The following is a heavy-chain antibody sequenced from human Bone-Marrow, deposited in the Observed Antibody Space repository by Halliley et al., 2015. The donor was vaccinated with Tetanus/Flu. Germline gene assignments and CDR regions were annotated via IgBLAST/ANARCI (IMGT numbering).Heavy chain of an antibody. J-gene: IGHJ4*02. D-gene: IGHD5-18*01. CDR2: IYYSGST. CDR1: GGSISSYY. Sequence: LRLSCTVSGGSISSYYWSWIRQPPGKGLEWIGYIYYSGSTNYNPSLKSRVTMSVDPSKYQFSLRLSSVTAADTAVYYCARRGYSYGYYYFDYWGQGTLVTGSS. V-gene: IGHV4-59*01. CDR3: ARRGYSYGYYYFDY.